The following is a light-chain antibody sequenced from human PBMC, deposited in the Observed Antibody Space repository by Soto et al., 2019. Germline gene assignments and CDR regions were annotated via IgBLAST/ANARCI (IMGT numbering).Light chain of an antibody. CDR2: EVT. Sequence: QSALTQPASVSGSPGQSIAISCTGTFSDVGGYDYVSWYQQHPDKAPKLMIYEVTKRPSGVSNRFSGSNSGNTASLTISGLQPEDEADYYCSSHTSGSTRVFGSGTKLTVL. CDR1: FSDVGGYDY. J-gene: IGLJ1*01. CDR3: SSHTSGSTRV. V-gene: IGLV2-14*01.